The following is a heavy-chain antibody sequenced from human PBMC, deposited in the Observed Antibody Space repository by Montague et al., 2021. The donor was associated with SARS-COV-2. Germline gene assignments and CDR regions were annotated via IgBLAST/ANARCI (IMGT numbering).Heavy chain of an antibody. J-gene: IGHJ6*02. Sequence: PALVKPTQTLTLTCTSSGFSLSTSGMCMTWIRQPPGEALEWLARIDWDGDKYYNTSLKSRLTISKDTSKNLVVLTMTNMDPVDTATYYCARGPSDTYYYNGMDVWGRGTTVTVSS. CDR2: IDWDGDK. CDR3: ARGPSDTYYYNGMDV. V-gene: IGHV2-70*11. CDR1: GFSLSTSGMC.